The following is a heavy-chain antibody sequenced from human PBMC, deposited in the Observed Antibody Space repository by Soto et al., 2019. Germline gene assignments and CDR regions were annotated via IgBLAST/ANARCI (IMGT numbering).Heavy chain of an antibody. CDR1: GFTFDDYA. V-gene: IGHV3-9*01. Sequence: EVQLVESGGGLVQPGRSLRLSCAASGFTFDDYAMNWVRQASGKGLEWVSGISWNRGSIGYADSVKGRFTISRDNAKNSLYLQMNSLRAEDTALYYCAKGSYSGYSGEIDYWGQGTLVTVSS. CDR2: ISWNRGSI. J-gene: IGHJ4*02. CDR3: AKGSYSGYSGEIDY. D-gene: IGHD5-12*01.